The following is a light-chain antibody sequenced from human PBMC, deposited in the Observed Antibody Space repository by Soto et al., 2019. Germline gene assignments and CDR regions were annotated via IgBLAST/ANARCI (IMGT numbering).Light chain of an antibody. J-gene: IGKJ3*01. CDR2: GAS. V-gene: IGKV3-20*01. CDR1: QSVSSSY. CDR3: QQYGSSPQT. Sequence: EIVLTQSPGTLSLSPGERATLSCRASQSVSSSYLAWYQQKPGQAPRLLIYGASSRATGIPDRFSGSGPGTDFTLTISRLEPEDFAVYYCQQYGSSPQTFGPGTKVDIK.